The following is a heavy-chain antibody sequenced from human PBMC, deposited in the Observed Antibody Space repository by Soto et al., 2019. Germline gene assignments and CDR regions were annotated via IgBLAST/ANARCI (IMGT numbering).Heavy chain of an antibody. CDR1: GFAFNDSA. J-gene: IGHJ4*02. Sequence: VQVVQSGGGLVQPGGSLKLSCAASGFAFNDSAMHWVRQASGKGLEWVARVRSKTNNYATAYPVSVRGRFTVSRADSMGTTYPQMNSLKTEDTAIYYCTNNFVWGQGVLVTVSS. CDR3: TNNFV. CDR2: VRSKTNNYAT. V-gene: IGHV3-73*01. D-gene: IGHD2-15*01.